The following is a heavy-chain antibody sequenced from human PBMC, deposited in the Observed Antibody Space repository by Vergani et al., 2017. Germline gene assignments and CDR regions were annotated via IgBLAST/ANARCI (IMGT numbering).Heavy chain of an antibody. CDR2: IYNSGRT. Sequence: QLQLQESGPGLVKTSETVSLTCAVSSYSISSDYSWGWIRQTPGKGLEWIGSIYNSGRTYDNPSLRGRVTMSVDTSRNQFSLKLDPVIAADTAVYYCARQSGHDLGGYFDFWGQGTRLTVSS. CDR3: ARQSGHDLGGYFDF. V-gene: IGHV4-38-2*01. CDR1: SYSISSDYS. D-gene: IGHD5-12*01. J-gene: IGHJ4*02.